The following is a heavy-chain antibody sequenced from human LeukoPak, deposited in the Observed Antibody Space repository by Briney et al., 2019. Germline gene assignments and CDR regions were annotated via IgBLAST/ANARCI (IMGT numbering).Heavy chain of an antibody. Sequence: GGSLRLSCAASGFTFSTYAMHWVRQAPGKGLEWVAVISHDGTNNFYADSVKGRFTISRDNSKNTLFLQMYSLGTEDTAIYYCARVACSGGGCLPTATTTWGRGILVTVSS. D-gene: IGHD2-15*01. CDR1: GFTFSTYA. V-gene: IGHV3-30-3*01. CDR3: ARVACSGGGCLPTATTT. J-gene: IGHJ4*02. CDR2: ISHDGTNN.